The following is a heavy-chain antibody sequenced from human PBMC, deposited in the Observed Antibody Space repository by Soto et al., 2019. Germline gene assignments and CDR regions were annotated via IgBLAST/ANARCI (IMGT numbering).Heavy chain of an antibody. Sequence: SETLSLTCTVSGGSISSYYWSWIRQPPGRGLEWIGYIYYSGSTNYNPSLKSRVTISVDTSKNQFSLKLSSVTAADTAVYYCARKTDSGYDYAFDIWGQGTMVTVSS. CDR3: ARKTDSGYDYAFDI. V-gene: IGHV4-59*01. CDR1: GGSISSYY. D-gene: IGHD5-12*01. CDR2: IYYSGST. J-gene: IGHJ3*02.